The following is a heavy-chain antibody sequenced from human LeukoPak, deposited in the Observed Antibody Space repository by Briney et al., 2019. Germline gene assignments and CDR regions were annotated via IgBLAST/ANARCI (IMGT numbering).Heavy chain of an antibody. D-gene: IGHD3-10*01. CDR3: ARDSSMLRGPLVIYYFDF. CDR1: VFTLSSYA. J-gene: IGHJ4*02. CDR2: ISVSGNT. V-gene: IGHV3-23*01. Sequence: GGSLRLSSAPSVFTLSSYAMSWGLHGPGPRLEAGSAISVSGNTYHADSVKGPFTISRDSSKNTLYLHMNSLRVEDTAVYYCARDSSMLRGPLVIYYFDFWGQGTLVTVSS.